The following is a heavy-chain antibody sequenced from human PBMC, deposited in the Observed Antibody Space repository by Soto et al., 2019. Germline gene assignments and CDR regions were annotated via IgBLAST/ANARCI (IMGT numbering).Heavy chain of an antibody. CDR1: GYTFTSYG. Sequence: ASVKVSCKASGYTFTSYGISWVRQAPGQGLEWMGWISAYNGNTNYAQKLQGRVTMTTDTSTSTAYMELRSLRSDDTAVYYCARVGYSGYDGEGWFDPWGQGTLVTVSS. J-gene: IGHJ5*02. V-gene: IGHV1-18*01. D-gene: IGHD5-12*01. CDR3: ARVGYSGYDGEGWFDP. CDR2: ISAYNGNT.